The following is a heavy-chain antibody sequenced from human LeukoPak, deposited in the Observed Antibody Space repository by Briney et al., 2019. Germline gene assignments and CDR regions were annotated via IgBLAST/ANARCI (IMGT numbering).Heavy chain of an antibody. V-gene: IGHV3-30*02. Sequence: GGSLRLSCAASGFSFSDFGMHWVRQASGKGLEWVAFIRYDGSNKYYADSVKGRFTISRDDSKNTLYLQMNSLRAEDTAVYYCATDVHPGNNWFDPWGQGTLVTVSS. CDR2: IRYDGSNK. CDR1: GFSFSDFG. CDR3: ATDVHPGNNWFDP. D-gene: IGHD1-1*01. J-gene: IGHJ5*02.